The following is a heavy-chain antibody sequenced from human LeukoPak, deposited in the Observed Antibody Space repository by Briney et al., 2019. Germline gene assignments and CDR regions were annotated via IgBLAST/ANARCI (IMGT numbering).Heavy chain of an antibody. D-gene: IGHD6-13*01. CDR1: GYSISSGYY. Sequence: SETLSLTCTVSGYSISSGYYWDWIRQPPGKGREWIGSIYHSGSTYYNPSLKSRVTISVDTSKNQFSLKLSSVTAADTAVYYCARKLVVATFDYWGQGILVTVSS. CDR3: ARKLVVATFDY. J-gene: IGHJ4*02. CDR2: IYHSGST. V-gene: IGHV4-38-2*02.